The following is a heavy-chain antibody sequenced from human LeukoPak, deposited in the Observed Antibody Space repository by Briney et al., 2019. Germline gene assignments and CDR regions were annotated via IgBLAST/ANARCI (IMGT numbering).Heavy chain of an antibody. CDR2: IYYSGST. J-gene: IGHJ4*02. CDR1: GGSISSYY. D-gene: IGHD6-6*01. CDR3: ARLSSSSPFSSDKYYFDY. Sequence: SETLSLTCTVSGGSISSYYWSWIRQPPGKGLEWIGYIYYSGSTNYNPSLKSRVTISVDTSKNQFSLKLSSVTAADTAVYYCARLSSSSPFSSDKYYFDYWGQGTLVTVSS. V-gene: IGHV4-59*08.